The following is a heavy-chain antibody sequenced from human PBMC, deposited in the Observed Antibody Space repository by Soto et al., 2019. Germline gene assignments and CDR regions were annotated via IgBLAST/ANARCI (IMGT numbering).Heavy chain of an antibody. J-gene: IGHJ5*02. CDR3: ATSNWFDP. CDR1: GGSISSSSYY. Sequence: SETLSLTCTVSGGSISSSSYYWGWIRQPPGKGLEWIGSVYYSGSTYYNPSLKSRVTISVDTSKNQFSLKLSSVSATDTAVYYCATSNWFDPWGQGTLVTVSS. V-gene: IGHV4-39*01. CDR2: VYYSGST.